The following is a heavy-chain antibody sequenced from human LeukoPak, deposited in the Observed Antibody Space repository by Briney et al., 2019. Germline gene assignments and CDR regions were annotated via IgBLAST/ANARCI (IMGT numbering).Heavy chain of an antibody. CDR3: AKYGSIAARLDYGMDV. CDR2: ISGGGSGT. V-gene: IGHV3-23*01. J-gene: IGHJ6*02. Sequence: GGSLRLSCAASGFTFSSYAMSWVRQAPGKGLEWVSAISGGGSGTYYADSVKGRFTISRDNSKNTLYLQMNSLRAEDTAVYYCAKYGSIAARLDYGMDVWGQGTTVAVSS. CDR1: GFTFSSYA. D-gene: IGHD6-6*01.